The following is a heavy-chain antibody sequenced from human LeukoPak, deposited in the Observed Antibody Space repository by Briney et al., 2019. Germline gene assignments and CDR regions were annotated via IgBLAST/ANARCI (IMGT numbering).Heavy chain of an antibody. V-gene: IGHV4-59*01. J-gene: IGHJ4*02. CDR1: GGSINGYY. CDR2: TYYDGAA. CDR3: ARAGLKWLGGSDY. D-gene: IGHD6-19*01. Sequence: PSETLSLTCTVSGGSINGYYWSWFRQSPGKGLEWIGYTYYDGAANYNPSLQSRVTISVDTSMNHFSLRLSSVIAADTAVYYCARAGLKWLGGSDYWGQGTLVTVSS.